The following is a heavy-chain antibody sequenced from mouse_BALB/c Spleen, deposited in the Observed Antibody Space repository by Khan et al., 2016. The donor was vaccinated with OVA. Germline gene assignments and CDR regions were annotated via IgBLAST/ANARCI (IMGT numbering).Heavy chain of an antibody. CDR3: ARRGLRWDFDY. CDR1: GYTFINYW. CDR2: INPSTAYT. D-gene: IGHD1-1*01. J-gene: IGHJ2*01. Sequence: QVQLKQSGAELAKPGASVKMSCKASGYTFINYWILWVKQRPGQGLEWIGYINPSTAYTAYNQNFKDKATLTADKSSRTAYMQLSSLTSEDSAVYFCARRGLRWDFDYWGQGTTRTVSS. V-gene: IGHV1-7*01.